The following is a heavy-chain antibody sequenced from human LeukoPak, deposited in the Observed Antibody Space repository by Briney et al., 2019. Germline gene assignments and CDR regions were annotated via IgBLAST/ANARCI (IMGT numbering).Heavy chain of an antibody. CDR3: ARDGVRDGLYFDY. V-gene: IGHV3-7*01. CDR1: GGTFSSYA. CDR2: INQDGREK. D-gene: IGHD5-24*01. J-gene: IGHJ4*02. Sequence: ASVKVSCKASGGTFSSYAISWVRQAPGKGLEWVANINQDGREKQYVDSVKGRFTISRDNAKNSLYLQMNSLRAEDTAVYYCARDGVRDGLYFDYWGQGTLVTVSS.